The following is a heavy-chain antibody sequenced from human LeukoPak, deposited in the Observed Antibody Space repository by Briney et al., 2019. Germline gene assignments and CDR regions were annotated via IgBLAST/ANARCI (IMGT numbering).Heavy chain of an antibody. D-gene: IGHD1-26*01. J-gene: IGHJ6*02. V-gene: IGHV4-34*01. Sequence: SETLSLTCAVYGGSFSGYYWSWIRQPPGKGLEWIGEINHSGSTYYNPSLKSRVTISVDTSKNQFSLKLSSVTAADTAVYYCATLGSFSYYYYGMDVWGQGTTVTVSS. CDR3: ATLGSFSYYYYGMDV. CDR1: GGSFSGYY. CDR2: INHSGST.